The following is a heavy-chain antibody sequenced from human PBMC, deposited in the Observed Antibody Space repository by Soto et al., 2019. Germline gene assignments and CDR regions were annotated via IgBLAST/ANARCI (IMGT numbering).Heavy chain of an antibody. D-gene: IGHD6-13*01. Sequence: QVQLVQSGAEVKKPGSSVKVSCKASGGTFSSYAISWVRQAPGQGLEWMGGTIPIFGTANYAQKFQGRVTITADESTSTAYMELSSLRSEDTAVYYCARVGYSSSWYGSPLDYWGRGTLVTVSS. V-gene: IGHV1-69*01. CDR2: TIPIFGTA. CDR1: GGTFSSYA. J-gene: IGHJ4*02. CDR3: ARVGYSSSWYGSPLDY.